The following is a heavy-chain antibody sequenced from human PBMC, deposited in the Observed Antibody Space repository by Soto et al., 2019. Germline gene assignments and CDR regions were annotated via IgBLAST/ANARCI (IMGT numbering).Heavy chain of an antibody. Sequence: QVQLVESGGGVVQPGRSLRLSCAASGFTFSSYGMHWVRQAPGKGLEWVAVIWYDGSNKYYADSVKGRFTISRDNSKNTLYLQMNSLRAEDTAVYYCARVGDYYDSSGYDFDYWGQGTLVTVSS. CDR1: GFTFSSYG. D-gene: IGHD3-22*01. CDR3: ARVGDYYDSSGYDFDY. CDR2: IWYDGSNK. J-gene: IGHJ4*02. V-gene: IGHV3-33*01.